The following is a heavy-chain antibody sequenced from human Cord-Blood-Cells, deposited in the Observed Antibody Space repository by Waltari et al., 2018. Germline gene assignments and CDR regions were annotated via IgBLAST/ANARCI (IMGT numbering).Heavy chain of an antibody. V-gene: IGHV1-8*01. CDR1: GYTFTSYD. CDR3: ARVLRFLEWGDWFDP. J-gene: IGHJ5*02. Sequence: QVQLVQSGAEVKKPGASVKVSCKASGYTFTSYDINWVRQATGQGLEWMGWKKPNSGNTGYAKSVQGRVTMTRNTSRSTAYLELSSLRSEDTAVYYCARVLRFLEWGDWFDPWGQGTLVTVSS. CDR2: KKPNSGNT. D-gene: IGHD3-3*01.